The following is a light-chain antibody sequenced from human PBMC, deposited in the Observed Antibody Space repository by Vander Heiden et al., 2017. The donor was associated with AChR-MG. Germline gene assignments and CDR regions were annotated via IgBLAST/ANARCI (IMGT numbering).Light chain of an antibody. Sequence: QSALTQPASVSGSPGQSITISCTGTSSDVGGYNYVSWYQQHPGKAPKLMIYDVSNRPSGVSNRFSGSKSGNTASLTISGLQAEDEADYYCSSYTSGKAVFGGGTKLTVL. V-gene: IGLV2-14*03. CDR1: SSDVGGYNY. CDR2: DVS. CDR3: SSYTSGKAV. J-gene: IGLJ2*01.